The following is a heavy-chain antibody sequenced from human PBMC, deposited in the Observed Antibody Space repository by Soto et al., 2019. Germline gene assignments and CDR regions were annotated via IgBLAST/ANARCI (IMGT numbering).Heavy chain of an antibody. CDR3: ARDVAAADY. CDR1: GYNFTSYA. CDR2: INAGNGNT. V-gene: IGHV1-3*05. J-gene: IGHJ4*02. D-gene: IGHD6-13*01. Sequence: QVQLVQSGAEEKKPGASVKVSCKASGYNFTSYAMHWVRHAPGQRREWMGWINAGNGNTKYSQKFQGRVTITRDTSASTAYMELSSLRSEDTAVYSGARDVAAADYWGQGTLVPVSS.